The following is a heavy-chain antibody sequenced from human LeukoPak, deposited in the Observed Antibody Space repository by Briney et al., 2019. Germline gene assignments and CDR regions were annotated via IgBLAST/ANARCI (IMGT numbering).Heavy chain of an antibody. CDR3: ARAGFGELYVYFQH. CDR1: GFIFSSHG. D-gene: IGHD3-10*01. V-gene: IGHV3-23*01. Sequence: GGTLRLSCAASGFIFSSHGMNWVRQAPGKGLDWVSAISGRGGSTFYADSVKGRFTISRDNSKNTLYLQMNSLRAEDTAVYYCARAGFGELYVYFQHWGQGTLVTVSS. J-gene: IGHJ1*01. CDR2: ISGRGGST.